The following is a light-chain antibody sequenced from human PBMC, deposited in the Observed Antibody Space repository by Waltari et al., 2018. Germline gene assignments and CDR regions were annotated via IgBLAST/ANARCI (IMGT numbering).Light chain of an antibody. CDR1: QNIRTY. V-gene: IGKV1-39*01. CDR3: QQTYCDPRT. Sequence: DIQMTQSPPSLSASVGDRATITCRASQNIRTYLKWYQQTPGKAPRLLIYAAYTLRSGVATRFSTSCSGTNFTLIISSLQPEDFATYCYQQTYCDPRTFGGGTKV. CDR2: AAY. J-gene: IGKJ4*01.